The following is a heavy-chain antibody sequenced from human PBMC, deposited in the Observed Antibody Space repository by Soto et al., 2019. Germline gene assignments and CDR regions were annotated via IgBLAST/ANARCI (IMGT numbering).Heavy chain of an antibody. D-gene: IGHD3-3*01. Sequence: SETLSLTCTVSGGSISSGGYYWSWIRQHPGKGLERIGYMYYSGSTYYNPSLKSRVTISVDTSKNQFSLKLSSVTAADTAVYYCAGGDYDFWSGYYTGGSTGMDVWGQGTTVTVSS. J-gene: IGHJ6*02. V-gene: IGHV4-31*03. CDR3: AGGDYDFWSGYYTGGSTGMDV. CDR1: GGSISSGGYY. CDR2: MYYSGST.